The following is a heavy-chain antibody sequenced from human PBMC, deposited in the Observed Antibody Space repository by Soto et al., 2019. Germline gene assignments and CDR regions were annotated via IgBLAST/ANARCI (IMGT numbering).Heavy chain of an antibody. Sequence: QVQLVQSGAEVKKPGSSVNVSCKTSGGTFGNSAVTWVRQAPGQGLEWLGGIVPMFGTANYAQKFQGRVTITADESTITAYMELNSLKTDYTAVYYCARDGDPQSAFWSGPLGGGRFDPWGQGTLVTVSS. CDR2: IVPMFGTA. J-gene: IGHJ5*02. CDR1: GGTFGNSA. V-gene: IGHV1-69*12. CDR3: ARDGDPQSAFWSGPLGGGRFDP. D-gene: IGHD3-3*01.